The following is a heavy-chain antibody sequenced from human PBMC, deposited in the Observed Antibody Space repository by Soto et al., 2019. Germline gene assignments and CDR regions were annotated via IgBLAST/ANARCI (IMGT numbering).Heavy chain of an antibody. J-gene: IGHJ3*02. Sequence: PGGSRKPSWLVSEFPFSFYVFPWVRQSPGKGLEWLGVIVRDGSAIYHADSLEGRFFISRDNSKDILYLQMNSLRVEDTAVYYCARDDAFDNENGFDMWGQGTMVTVSS. CDR3: ARDDAFDNENGFDM. CDR1: EFPFSFYV. V-gene: IGHV3-33*01. CDR2: IVRDGSAI. D-gene: IGHD3-3*02.